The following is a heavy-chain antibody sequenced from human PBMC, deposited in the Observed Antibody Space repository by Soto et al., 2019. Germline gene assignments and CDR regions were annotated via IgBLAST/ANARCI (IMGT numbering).Heavy chain of an antibody. CDR3: ARGDMNYYYYYMDV. Sequence: PSEPLSLTCPVSYGSISSYYLSLILKPPGKGLECIGYIYYSGSTNYNPSLKSRVTISVDTSKNQFSLKLSSVTAADTAVYYCARGDMNYYYYYMDVWGKGTTVTVSS. J-gene: IGHJ6*03. CDR2: IYYSGST. CDR1: YGSISSYY. V-gene: IGHV4-59*01.